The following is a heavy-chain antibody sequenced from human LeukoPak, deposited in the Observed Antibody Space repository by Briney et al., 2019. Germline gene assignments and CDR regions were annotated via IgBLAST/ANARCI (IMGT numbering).Heavy chain of an antibody. CDR3: ARHGYSIHVLEY. Sequence: SETLSLTCAVYSGSLSGYYWSWIRQTPGKGLEWNGEINHSGSANYNPSLKSRVTISVDTSKNQFSLKLSSVTAADTAVYYCARHGYSIHVLEYWGQGTLVTVSS. J-gene: IGHJ4*02. V-gene: IGHV4-34*01. CDR1: SGSLSGYY. CDR2: INHSGSA. D-gene: IGHD5-24*01.